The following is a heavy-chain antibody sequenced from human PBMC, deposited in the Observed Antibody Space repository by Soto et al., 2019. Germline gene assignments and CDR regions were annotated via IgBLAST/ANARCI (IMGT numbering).Heavy chain of an antibody. Sequence: ASVKVSCKASGYTFTVYYMHWVRQAPGQGLEWTGWINPNSGGTNYAQKFQGRVTMTRDTSISTAYMELSRLRSDDTAVYYCAGCIVGVPAASHVVPWGQGTLVTVSS. CDR3: AGCIVGVPAASHVVP. CDR1: GYTFTVYY. J-gene: IGHJ5*02. V-gene: IGHV1-2*02. CDR2: INPNSGGT. D-gene: IGHD2-2*01.